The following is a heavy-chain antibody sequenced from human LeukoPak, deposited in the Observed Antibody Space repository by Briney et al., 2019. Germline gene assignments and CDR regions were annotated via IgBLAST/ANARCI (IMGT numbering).Heavy chain of an antibody. J-gene: IGHJ4*02. D-gene: IGHD1/OR15-1a*01. Sequence: GGSLRLSCAASGFTFDDYAMHWVRQAPGKGLEWVSGISWNSGSIGYADSVKGRFTISRDNAKNPLYLQMNSLRAEDTALYYCANAGTAFDYWGQGTLVTVSS. CDR2: ISWNSGSI. V-gene: IGHV3-9*01. CDR1: GFTFDDYA. CDR3: ANAGTAFDY.